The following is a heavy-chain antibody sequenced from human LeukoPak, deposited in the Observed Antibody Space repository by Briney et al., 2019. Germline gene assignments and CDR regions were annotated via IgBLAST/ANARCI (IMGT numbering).Heavy chain of an antibody. J-gene: IGHJ4*02. CDR1: GGSISSGSYY. CDR2: IYTSGST. CDR3: ARAGRAYCGGDCYAGFDY. D-gene: IGHD2-21*01. Sequence: SETLSLTCTVSGGSISSGSYYWSWIRQPAGRGLEWIGRIYTSGSTNYNPSLKSRVTISVDTSKNHFSLKLSSVTAADTAVYYCARAGRAYCGGDCYAGFDYWGQGTLVTVSS. V-gene: IGHV4-61*02.